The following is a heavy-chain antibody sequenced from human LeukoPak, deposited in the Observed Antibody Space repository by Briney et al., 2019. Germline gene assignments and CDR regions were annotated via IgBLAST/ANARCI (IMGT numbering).Heavy chain of an antibody. CDR1: GFTFTSYA. CDR3: AKARFPMSPVNYYFDY. V-gene: IGHV3-23*01. Sequence: AGGSLRLSCAASGFTFTSYAMTWVRQAPGKGLEWVSGVSGSGGSTDYADSVKGRFTISRDNSKNTLYLQMNSLSAEDTAVYYCAKARFPMSPVNYYFDYWGQGTLVTVSS. CDR2: VSGSGGST. J-gene: IGHJ4*02. D-gene: IGHD3-22*01.